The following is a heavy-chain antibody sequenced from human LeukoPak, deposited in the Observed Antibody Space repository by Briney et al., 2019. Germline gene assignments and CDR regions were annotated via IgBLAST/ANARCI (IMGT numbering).Heavy chain of an antibody. D-gene: IGHD3-22*01. CDR2: IKEDGSQK. V-gene: IGHV3-7*03. CDR3: AKDGTPYYYDSSGYYGNWFDP. J-gene: IGHJ5*02. CDR1: GFTFSSRW. Sequence: GGSLRLSCSASGFTFSSRWMSWVRQAPGKGLEWVANIKEDGSQKYYADSVKGRFTISRDNSKNTLYLQMNSLRAEDTAVYYCAKDGTPYYYDSSGYYGNWFDPWGQGTLVTVSS.